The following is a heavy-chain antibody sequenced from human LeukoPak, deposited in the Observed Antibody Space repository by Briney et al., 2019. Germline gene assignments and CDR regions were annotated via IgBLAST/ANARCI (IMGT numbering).Heavy chain of an antibody. CDR1: GFTFSSYA. J-gene: IGHJ4*02. CDR2: ISVGSIST. V-gene: IGHV3-23*01. CDR3: AKGSDRYYYDY. Sequence: GGSLRLSCAASGFTFSSYAMTWVRQAPGKGLEWVSSISVGSISTYHADSMKGRFTISRDNSKNTLYLQMNSLRAEDTATYYCAKGSDRYYYDYWGQGTLVTVSS.